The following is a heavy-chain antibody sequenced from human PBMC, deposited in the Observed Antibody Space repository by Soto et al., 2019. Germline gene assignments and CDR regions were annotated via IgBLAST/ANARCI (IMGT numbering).Heavy chain of an antibody. J-gene: IGHJ4*02. CDR1: GASVTSHY. D-gene: IGHD3-9*01. CDR2: IYYTGIT. CDR3: ARGLDWLFPYYFDY. V-gene: IGHV4-59*02. Sequence: NPSETLSLTCSFSGASVTSHYLTWIRQSPEKGLEWIGYIYYTGITNYNPSLKSRVTISIDTSKNQFSLKLSSVTAADTAVYYCARGLDWLFPYYFDYWGQGILVTVSS.